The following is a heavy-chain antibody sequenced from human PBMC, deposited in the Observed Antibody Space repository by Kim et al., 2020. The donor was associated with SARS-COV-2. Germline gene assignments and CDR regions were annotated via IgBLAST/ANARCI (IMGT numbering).Heavy chain of an antibody. J-gene: IGHJ6*02. Sequence: GESLKISCKGSGDSFTSYWIGWVRQRPGKGLAWMGIIYLGDFETRYSPSFQGQVTISADKSISTAYLEWSSLKASDTAIYYCTRHSYCASTTCYYYYGMNVWGQGTTVTVSS. CDR3: TRHSYCASTTCYYYYGMNV. V-gene: IGHV5-51*01. CDR1: GDSFTSYW. CDR2: IYLGDFET. D-gene: IGHD2-2*01.